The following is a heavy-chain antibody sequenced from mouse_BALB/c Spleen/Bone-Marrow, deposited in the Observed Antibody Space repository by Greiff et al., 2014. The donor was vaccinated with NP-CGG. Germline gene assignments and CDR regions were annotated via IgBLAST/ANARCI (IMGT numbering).Heavy chain of an antibody. J-gene: IGHJ3*01. CDR1: GFNIKDTY. V-gene: IGHV14-3*02. CDR2: IDPANGNT. D-gene: IGHD1-1*01. Sequence: VQLQQSGAELVKPGASVKLSCTASGFNIKDTYMHWVKQRPEQGLEWIGRIDPANGNTKYDPKFQGKATITADTSSNTAYLQLSSLTSEDTAVYYCASYDDGSSSFAYWGQGTLVTVSA. CDR3: ASYDDGSSSFAY.